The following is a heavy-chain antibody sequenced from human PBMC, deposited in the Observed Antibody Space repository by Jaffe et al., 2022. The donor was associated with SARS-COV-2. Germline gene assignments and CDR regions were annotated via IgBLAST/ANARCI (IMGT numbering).Heavy chain of an antibody. CDR1: GGTFSSYT. CDR2: IIPILGIA. J-gene: IGHJ6*02. D-gene: IGHD2-15*01. CDR3: ARDLGGYCSGGSCYSRNGMDV. Sequence: QVQLVQSGAEVKKPGSSVKVSCKASGGTFSSYTISWVRQAPGQGLEWMGRIIPILGIANYAQKFQGRVTITADKSTSTAYMELSSLRSEDTAVYYCARDLGGYCSGGSCYSRNGMDVWGQGTTVTVSS. V-gene: IGHV1-69*08.